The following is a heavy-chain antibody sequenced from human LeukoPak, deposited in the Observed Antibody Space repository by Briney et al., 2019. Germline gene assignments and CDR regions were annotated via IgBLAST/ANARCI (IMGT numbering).Heavy chain of an antibody. V-gene: IGHV1-18*01. Sequence: ASVKVSCKASGYTFTSYGISWVRQAPGQGLEWMGWISAYNGNTNYAQKLQGRVTMTTDTSTSTAYMELRSLRSDDTAAYYCARDVSGSYYSANFDYWGQGTLVTVSS. CDR1: GYTFTSYG. CDR2: ISAYNGNT. J-gene: IGHJ4*02. D-gene: IGHD1-26*01. CDR3: ARDVSGSYYSANFDY.